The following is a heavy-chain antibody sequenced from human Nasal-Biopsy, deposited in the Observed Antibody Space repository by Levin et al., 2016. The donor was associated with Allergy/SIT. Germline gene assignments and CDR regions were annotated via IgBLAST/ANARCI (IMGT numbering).Heavy chain of an antibody. D-gene: IGHD5-12*01. J-gene: IGHJ6*02. CDR3: AREGYTGSDGIYYYKGVDV. CDR1: GFTFGDFY. CDR2: SSTYGSDI. Sequence: GESLKISCVASGFTFGDFYMGWIRQAPGKGLEWVSYSSTYGSDIYYANSVKGRFTISRDSAKNSLYLQMNSLRAEDTAVYYCAREGYTGSDGIYYYKGVDVWGRGTTVTVSS. V-gene: IGHV3-11*01.